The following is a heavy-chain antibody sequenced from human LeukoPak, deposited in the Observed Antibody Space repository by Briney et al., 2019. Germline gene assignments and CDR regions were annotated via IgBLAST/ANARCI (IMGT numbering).Heavy chain of an antibody. D-gene: IGHD2-8*01. V-gene: IGHV4-38-2*01. Sequence: SETLSLTCAVSGYSISSGYYCGGIRQPPGKGLEWIGRIYHSGGTYYNPSLKSRVTISIDTSKTQSSLKLSSVTAADTAVYYCARRTVGYCTNGVCSDWFDPWGQGTLVTVSS. CDR3: ARRTVGYCTNGVCSDWFDP. CDR1: GYSISSGYY. CDR2: IYHSGGT. J-gene: IGHJ5*02.